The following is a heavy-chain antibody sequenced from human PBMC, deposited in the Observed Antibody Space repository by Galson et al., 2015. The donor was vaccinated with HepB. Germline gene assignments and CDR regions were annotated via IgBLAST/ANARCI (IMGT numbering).Heavy chain of an antibody. CDR3: AKEFRAGDSSGFFDL. D-gene: IGHD3-22*01. V-gene: IGHV3-23*01. CDR2: ISGAGGSR. CDR1: GFTFSSYA. Sequence: SLRLSCAVSGFTFSSYAMSWVRQAPGKGLEWVSAISGAGGSRYYADSVKSRFTISRDNSKNTLYVQMDSLRAEDTAVYYCAKEFRAGDSSGFFDLWGRGTLVTVSS. J-gene: IGHJ2*01.